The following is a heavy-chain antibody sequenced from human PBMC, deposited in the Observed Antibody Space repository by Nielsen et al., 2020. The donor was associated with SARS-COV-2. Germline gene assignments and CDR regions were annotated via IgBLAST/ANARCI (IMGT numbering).Heavy chain of an antibody. J-gene: IGHJ6*02. V-gene: IGHV3-33*01. D-gene: IGHD3-22*01. CDR1: GFTFSSYG. CDR3: ASHSSGYYYDYYYYGMDV. CDR2: IWYDGSNK. Sequence: GESLKISCAASGFTFSSYGMHWVRQAPGKGLEWVAVIWYDGSNKYYADSVKGRFTISRDNSKNTLYLQMNSLRAEDTAVYYCASHSSGYYYDYYYYGMDVWGQGTTVTVSS.